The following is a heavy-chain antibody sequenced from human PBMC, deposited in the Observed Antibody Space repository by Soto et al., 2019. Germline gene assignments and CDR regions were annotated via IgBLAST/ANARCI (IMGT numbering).Heavy chain of an antibody. D-gene: IGHD3-22*01. J-gene: IGHJ4*02. CDR2: IKSKTDGGTT. CDR3: TTGNLSGYYTN. CDR1: GFTFSSAW. Sequence: EVQLVESGGGLVKPGGSLRLSCAASGFTFSSAWMSWVRQAPGKGLEWVGRIKSKTDGGTTDYAAHVKGRFTLSRDDSENTLYLQMNRLKTEDTAVYYCTTGNLSGYYTNWGQGTLVTVSS. V-gene: IGHV3-15*07.